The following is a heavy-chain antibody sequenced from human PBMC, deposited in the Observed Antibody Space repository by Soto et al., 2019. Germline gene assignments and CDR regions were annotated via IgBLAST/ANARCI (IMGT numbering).Heavy chain of an antibody. CDR1: GGSISSGDYY. J-gene: IGHJ5*02. V-gene: IGHV4-30-4*01. Sequence: SLTCTVSGGSISSGDYYWSWIRQPPGKGLEWIGYIYYSGSTYYNPSLKSRVTISVDTSKNQFSLKLSSVTAADTAVYYCVRAMVVTKNWFDPWGQGTLVTVSS. D-gene: IGHD2-21*02. CDR3: VRAMVVTKNWFDP. CDR2: IYYSGST.